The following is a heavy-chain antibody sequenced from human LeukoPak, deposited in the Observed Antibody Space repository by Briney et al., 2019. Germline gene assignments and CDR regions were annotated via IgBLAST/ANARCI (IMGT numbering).Heavy chain of an antibody. CDR2: INPNSGGT. D-gene: IGHD1-26*01. J-gene: IGHJ4*02. V-gene: IGHV1-2*02. Sequence: ASVKVSCKASGYTFTGYYMHWVRQAPGQGHEWIGWINPNSGGTNYAQKFQGRGTMTRVTSISTAYIELSSLRSDDTAVYYCSTTAIKYSGSYFDYWGQGTLVTVSS. CDR3: STTAIKYSGSYFDY. CDR1: GYTFTGYY.